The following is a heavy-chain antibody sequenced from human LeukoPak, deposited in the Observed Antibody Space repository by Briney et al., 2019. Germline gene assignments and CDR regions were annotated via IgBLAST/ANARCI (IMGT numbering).Heavy chain of an antibody. D-gene: IGHD6-19*01. CDR3: ARDKVAVADFDY. CDR1: GFTFSSYT. J-gene: IGHJ4*02. Sequence: PGGSLRLSCAASGFTFSSYTMNWVRQAPGKGLEWVSSISSSSSAIYYAASVKGRFTISRDNAKNSLYLQMNSLRAEDTAVYYCARDKVAVADFDYWGQGTLVTVSS. CDR2: ISSSSSAI. V-gene: IGHV3-48*04.